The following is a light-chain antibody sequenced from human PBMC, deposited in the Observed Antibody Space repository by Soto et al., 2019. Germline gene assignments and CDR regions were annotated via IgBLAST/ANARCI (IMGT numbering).Light chain of an antibody. CDR2: GPS. V-gene: IGKV3-20*01. CDR3: HQFGMSPFT. Sequence: EVVLTQSPGTLSLSPGESATLSWRASQSVRGNYFAWYQQRPGQAPRLLVYGPSVRAAGIPDRFRGSGSRTDFNLTINRVEPEDFAVYYCHQFGMSPFTFGPGTTLDIK. CDR1: QSVRGNY. J-gene: IGKJ3*01.